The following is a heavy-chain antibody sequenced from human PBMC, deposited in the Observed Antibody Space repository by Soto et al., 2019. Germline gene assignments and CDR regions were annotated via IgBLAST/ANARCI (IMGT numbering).Heavy chain of an antibody. CDR1: GFTFTSFT. V-gene: IGHV3-30-3*01. D-gene: IGHD4-17*01. Sequence: QVQLVESGGGVVQPGGSLSLSCATSGFTFTSFTMHWVRQAPGKGLEWIAVMSYDGARTDYADAVKGRITISRDTSKNTLDLQMNNLRPDDTAMYYCARDRPYGDPNWFDPWGQGTLVTVSS. CDR2: MSYDGART. CDR3: ARDRPYGDPNWFDP. J-gene: IGHJ5*02.